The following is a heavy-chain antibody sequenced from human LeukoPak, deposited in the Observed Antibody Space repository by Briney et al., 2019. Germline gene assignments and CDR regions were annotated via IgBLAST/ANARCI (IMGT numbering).Heavy chain of an antibody. CDR1: GFTFSVYG. CDR2: IRYDGTNK. D-gene: IGHD3-22*01. Sequence: GGSLRLSCAASGFTFSVYGMHWVRQAPGKGLEWVTFIRYDGTNKYYADSVKGRFTISRDNSKNTVYLQMNSLRVEDTAVYYCTRDHYYYDSSGYFYDLWGQGTLVTVSS. CDR3: TRDHYYYDSSGYFYDL. V-gene: IGHV3-30*02. J-gene: IGHJ4*02.